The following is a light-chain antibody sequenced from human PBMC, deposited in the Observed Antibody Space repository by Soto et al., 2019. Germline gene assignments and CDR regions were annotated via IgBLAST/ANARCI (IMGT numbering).Light chain of an antibody. CDR1: SSNIGSNY. Sequence: QAVVTQPPSASGTPGQTVTISCSGRSSNIGSNYVYWYQQLPGTAPRLLMYRADQRPSGVPDRFSGSKSGTSASLAISGLRSEDEADYYCAAGDDIVSGLVFGGGTKVTVL. V-gene: IGLV1-47*01. J-gene: IGLJ2*01. CDR3: AAGDDIVSGLV. CDR2: RAD.